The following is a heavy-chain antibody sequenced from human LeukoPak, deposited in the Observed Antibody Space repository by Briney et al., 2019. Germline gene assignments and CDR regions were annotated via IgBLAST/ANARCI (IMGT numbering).Heavy chain of an antibody. CDR2: IYYSGST. V-gene: IGHV4-59*01. J-gene: IGHJ5*02. CDR1: GGSISSYY. D-gene: IGHD4-11*01. CDR3: ARKVDYSNWNWFDP. Sequence: SETLSLTCTVSGGSISSYYWSWIRQPPGKGLEWIGYIYYSGSTNYNPSLKSRVTISVDTSKNQLSLKLSSVTAADTAVYYCARKVDYSNWNWFDPWGQGTLVTVSS.